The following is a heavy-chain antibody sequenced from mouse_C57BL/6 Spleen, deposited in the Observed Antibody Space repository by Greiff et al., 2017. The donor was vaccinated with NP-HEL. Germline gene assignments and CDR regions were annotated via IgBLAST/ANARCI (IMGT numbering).Heavy chain of an antibody. V-gene: IGHV5-6*01. Sequence: EVQRVESGGDLVKPGGSLKLSCAASGFTFSSYGMSWVRQTPDKRLEWVATISSGGSYTYYPDSVKGRFTISRDNAKNTLYLQMSSLKSEDTAMYYCARAGYDYEYFDVWGTGTTVTVSS. CDR3: ARAGYDYEYFDV. J-gene: IGHJ1*03. CDR2: ISSGGSYT. CDR1: GFTFSSYG. D-gene: IGHD2-4*01.